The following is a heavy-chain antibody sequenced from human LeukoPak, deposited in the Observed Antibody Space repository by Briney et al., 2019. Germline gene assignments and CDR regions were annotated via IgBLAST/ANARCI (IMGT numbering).Heavy chain of an antibody. CDR1: GFTFSSYW. V-gene: IGHV3-74*01. J-gene: IGHJ3*02. Sequence: GGSLRLSCAASGFTFSSYWMHWVRQAPGKGLLWVSRINTDGSSTYYADSVKGRFTISRDNAKNTLYLQMNSLRAEDTAVYYCARGGVRAFDIWGQGTMVTVSS. D-gene: IGHD3-3*01. CDR3: ARGGVRAFDI. CDR2: INTDGSST.